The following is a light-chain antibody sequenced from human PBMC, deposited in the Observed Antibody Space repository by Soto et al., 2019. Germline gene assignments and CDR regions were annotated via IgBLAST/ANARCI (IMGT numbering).Light chain of an antibody. J-gene: IGKJ1*01. CDR3: QQSDTSPRT. CDR2: AAS. CDR1: QSISIY. Sequence: DIQMTQSPSSLSASVGDRVTITCRASQSISIYLHWYQQKPGKAPKLLIYAASSLQSGVPSRFSGSGSGTDFTLTISSLQPEDFAAYYCQQSDTSPRTFGQGTKVDI. V-gene: IGKV1-39*01.